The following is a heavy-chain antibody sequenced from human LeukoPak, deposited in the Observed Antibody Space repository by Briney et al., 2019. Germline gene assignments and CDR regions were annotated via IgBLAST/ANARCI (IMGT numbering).Heavy chain of an antibody. Sequence: ASVKVSCKASGYTFTSYGISWVRQAPGQGLEWMGWINPNSGGTNYAQKFQGRVTMTRDTSISTAYMELSRLRSDDKAVYYCAREDYYDSSGYAFWGQGTLVTVSS. CDR1: GYTFTSYG. CDR3: AREDYYDSSGYAF. CDR2: INPNSGGT. D-gene: IGHD3-22*01. J-gene: IGHJ4*02. V-gene: IGHV1-2*02.